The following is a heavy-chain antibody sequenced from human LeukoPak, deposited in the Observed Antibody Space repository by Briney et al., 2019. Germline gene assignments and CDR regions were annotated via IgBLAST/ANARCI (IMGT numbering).Heavy chain of an antibody. V-gene: IGHV4-39*01. CDR2: IYYSGST. Sequence: PSETLSLTCTVSGGSISSSSYYWGWIRQPPGKGLEWIGSIYYSGSTYYNPSLKSRVTISVDTSKNQFSLKLSSVTAADTAVYYCARHEGWGSGSSVPNHFDYWGQGTLVTVSS. CDR3: ARHEGWGSGSSVPNHFDY. D-gene: IGHD1-26*01. CDR1: GGSISSSSYY. J-gene: IGHJ4*02.